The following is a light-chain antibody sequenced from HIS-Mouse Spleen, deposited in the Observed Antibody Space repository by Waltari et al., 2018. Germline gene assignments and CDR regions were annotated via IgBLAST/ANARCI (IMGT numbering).Light chain of an antibody. Sequence: QSALTQPASVSGSPGQSITISCTGTSSDVGGYNYVSWYQQHPGKAPKPMISEVSNPPSGVSIRFPGSKSGNTASLTISGLQAEDEADYYCSSYTSSSTLVFGGGTKLTVL. V-gene: IGLV2-14*01. CDR1: SSDVGGYNY. CDR3: SSYTSSSTLV. CDR2: EVS. J-gene: IGLJ2*01.